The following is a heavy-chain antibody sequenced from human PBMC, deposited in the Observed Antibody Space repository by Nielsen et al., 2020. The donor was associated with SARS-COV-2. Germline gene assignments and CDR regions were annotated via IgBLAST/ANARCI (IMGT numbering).Heavy chain of an antibody. CDR3: ARDPGGMDV. Sequence: ESLKISCAASGFTFSDYAMTWVRQAPGKGLVWVSRINSDGSSTSYADSVRGRFTISRDNAKNTLYLQMNSLRAEDTAVYYCARDPGGMDVWGQGTTVTVSS. CDR2: INSDGSST. J-gene: IGHJ6*02. V-gene: IGHV3-74*01. CDR1: GFTFSDYA. D-gene: IGHD1-26*01.